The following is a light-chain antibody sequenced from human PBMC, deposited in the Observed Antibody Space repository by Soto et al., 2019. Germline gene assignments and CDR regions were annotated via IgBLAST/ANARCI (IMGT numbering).Light chain of an antibody. CDR3: QQYNSYSQT. CDR2: KAS. CDR1: QSISSR. V-gene: IGKV1-5*03. Sequence: DIQMTQSPSTLSAYVGDRVTITCRASQSISSRLAWYQQKPGKAPKLLIYKASSLESGVPSRFSGSGSGTEFTLTISSLQPDDFATYYCQQYNSYSQTFGQGTKVDI. J-gene: IGKJ1*01.